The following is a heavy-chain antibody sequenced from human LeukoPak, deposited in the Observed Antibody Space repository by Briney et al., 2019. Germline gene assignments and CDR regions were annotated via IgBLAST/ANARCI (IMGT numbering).Heavy chain of an antibody. V-gene: IGHV1-18*04. CDR3: ASSRAGGYFDY. CDR1: GYTFTSYG. Sequence: ASVKVSCTASGYTFTSYGISWVRQAPGQGLELMGWISAYNGNTNYAQKLQGRVTMTTDTSTSTAYMELRSLRSDDTAVYYCASSRAGGYFDYWGQGTLVTVSS. D-gene: IGHD3-16*01. CDR2: ISAYNGNT. J-gene: IGHJ4*02.